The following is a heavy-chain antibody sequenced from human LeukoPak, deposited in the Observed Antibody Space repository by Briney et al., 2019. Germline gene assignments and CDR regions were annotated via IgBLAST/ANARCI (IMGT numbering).Heavy chain of an antibody. CDR1: GESFSGYY. V-gene: IGHV4-34*01. CDR3: ASLITMIDH. J-gene: IGHJ5*02. Sequence: SETLSLTCVVYGESFSGYYWSWLRQPPGKGLEWIGEINHSGGTNYNPSLKSRVTISVDTSKNQISLELRSVAAADTAVYYCASLITMIDHWGQGTLVTVSS. CDR2: INHSGGT. D-gene: IGHD3-22*01.